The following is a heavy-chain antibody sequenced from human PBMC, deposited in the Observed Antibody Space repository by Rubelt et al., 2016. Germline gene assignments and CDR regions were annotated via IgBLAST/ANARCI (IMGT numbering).Heavy chain of an antibody. V-gene: IGHV4-34*01. CDR1: GESFSGFY. D-gene: IGHD2-15*01. CDR2: INHSGST. J-gene: IGHJ4*01. Sequence: QVQLHQWGAGLLKPSETLSLTCAVYGESFSGFYWSWIRQPPGKGLEWIGEINHSGSTKYNPSLKNRVNISVEASKNQFSLKVTSVTAADTAVYYCARRYCDDFRCYTIDYCGHGTRVTVSS. CDR3: ARRYCDDFRCYTIDY.